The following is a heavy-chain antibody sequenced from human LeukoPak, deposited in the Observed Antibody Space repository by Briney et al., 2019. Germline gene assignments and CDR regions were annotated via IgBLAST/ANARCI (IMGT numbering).Heavy chain of an antibody. CDR3: AKEDCSSTSCSPDY. CDR2: ISGSGGST. CDR1: GFIFSSYA. D-gene: IGHD2-2*01. Sequence: GGSLRLSCAASGFIFSSYAMSWVRQAPGKGLEWVSLISGSGGSTYYADSVKGRFTISRDNSKNTLYLKMNSLRAEDTAVYYCAKEDCSSTSCSPDYWGQGTLVTVSA. J-gene: IGHJ4*02. V-gene: IGHV3-23*01.